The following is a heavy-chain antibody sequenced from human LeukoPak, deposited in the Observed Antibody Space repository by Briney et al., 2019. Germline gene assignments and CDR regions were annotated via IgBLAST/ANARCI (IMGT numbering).Heavy chain of an antibody. CDR2: INHSGST. Sequence: SETLSLTCTVYGGSFSGYYWSWIRQPPGKGLEWIGEINHSGSTNYNPSLKSRVTISVDTSKNQFSLNLSSMTAADTAVYYCARTDHEYYYYGMDVWGQGTTVTVSS. J-gene: IGHJ6*02. CDR1: GGSFSGYY. V-gene: IGHV4-34*01. D-gene: IGHD1-14*01. CDR3: ARTDHEYYYYGMDV.